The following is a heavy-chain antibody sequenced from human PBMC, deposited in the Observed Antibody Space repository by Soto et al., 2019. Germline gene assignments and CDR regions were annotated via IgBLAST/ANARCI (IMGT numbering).Heavy chain of an antibody. Sequence: GGSLRLSCAASGFTFSSYWMHWVRRAPGKGPVWVSRINSDGSSTFYADSVKGRFTISRDNAKNTLDLQMNSLRAEDTAVYYCARVLVTTPWYFDLWGRGTLVTVSS. CDR2: INSDGSST. D-gene: IGHD2-15*01. CDR3: ARVLVTTPWYFDL. J-gene: IGHJ2*01. CDR1: GFTFSSYW. V-gene: IGHV3-74*01.